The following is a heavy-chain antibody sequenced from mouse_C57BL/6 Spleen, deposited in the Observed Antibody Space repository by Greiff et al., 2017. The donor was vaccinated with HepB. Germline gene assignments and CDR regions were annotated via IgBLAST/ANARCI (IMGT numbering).Heavy chain of an antibody. CDR1: GYTFTSYW. CDR3: ASGGQAYYFDY. V-gene: IGHV1-69*01. J-gene: IGHJ2*01. CDR2: IDPSDSYT. D-gene: IGHD3-2*02. Sequence: QVQLQQPGAELVMPGASVKLSCKASGYTFTSYWMHWVKQRPGQGLEWIGEIDPSDSYTNYNKKFKGKSTLTVDKSSSTAYMQLSSLTSEDSAVYYCASGGQAYYFDYWGQGTTLTVSS.